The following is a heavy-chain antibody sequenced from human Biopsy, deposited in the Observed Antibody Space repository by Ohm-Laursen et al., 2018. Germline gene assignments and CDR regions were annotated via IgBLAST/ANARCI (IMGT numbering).Heavy chain of an antibody. Sequence: ASVKVSRKVSGYTLTELSMHWVRQAPGKGLEWMGGFAPENGKTVYAQNFQARVSMTEDTSTDTAYMELRSLRSEDTTVYYCAADINVWNVNYWGQGTQVTVSS. V-gene: IGHV1-24*01. D-gene: IGHD1-1*01. CDR1: GYTLTELS. J-gene: IGHJ4*02. CDR2: FAPENGKT. CDR3: AADINVWNVNY.